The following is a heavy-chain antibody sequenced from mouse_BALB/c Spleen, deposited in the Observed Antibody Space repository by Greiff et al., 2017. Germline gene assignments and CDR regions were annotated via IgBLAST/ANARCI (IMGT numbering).Heavy chain of an antibody. V-gene: IGHV5-6-5*01. Sequence: EVQVVESGGGLVKPGGSLKLSCAASGFTFSSYAMSWVRQTPEKRLEWVASISSGGSTYYPDSVKGRFTISRDNARNILYLQMSSLRSEDTAMYYCARRIITTVVEVPYYAMDYWGQGTSVTVSS. J-gene: IGHJ4*01. CDR3: ARRIITTVVEVPYYAMDY. D-gene: IGHD1-1*01. CDR2: ISSGGST. CDR1: GFTFSSYA.